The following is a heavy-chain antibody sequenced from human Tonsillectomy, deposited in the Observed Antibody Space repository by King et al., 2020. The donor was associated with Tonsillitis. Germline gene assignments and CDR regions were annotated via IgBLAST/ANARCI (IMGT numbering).Heavy chain of an antibody. V-gene: IGHV3-7*03. Sequence: QLVQSGGGLVQPGGSLRLSCAASGFTFSSYWMSWVRQAPGKGLEWVANIKSDGSEKKYVDSVKGRFTISRDNAKNSLYLQMNSLRAEDTAVYYGATTRYYDSSGYNPAYFDYWGQGTLVTVSS. J-gene: IGHJ4*02. CDR2: IKSDGSEK. CDR3: ATTRYYDSSGYNPAYFDY. D-gene: IGHD3-22*01. CDR1: GFTFSSYW.